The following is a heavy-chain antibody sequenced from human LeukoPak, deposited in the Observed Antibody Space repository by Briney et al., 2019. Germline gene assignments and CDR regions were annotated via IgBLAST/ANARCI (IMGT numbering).Heavy chain of an antibody. CDR1: GFTVSSNY. V-gene: IGHV3-53*01. CDR2: IYSGGST. D-gene: IGHD2-2*01. CDR3: ARDPGYDTYYYGMDV. Sequence: GGSLRLSCAASGFTVSSNYMSWVRQAPGKGLEWVSVIYSGGSTYYADSVKGRFTISRDNSKNTLYLQMNSLRAEDTAVYYCARDPGYDTYYYGMDVWGQGTTVTVSS. J-gene: IGHJ6*02.